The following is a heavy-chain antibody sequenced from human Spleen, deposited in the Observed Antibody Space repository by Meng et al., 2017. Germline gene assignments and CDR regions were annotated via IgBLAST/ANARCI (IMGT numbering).Heavy chain of an antibody. CDR1: GGSFRDYY. D-gene: IGHD4-11*01. V-gene: IGHV4-34*01. J-gene: IGHJ4*02. CDR3: ARGPTTMAHDFDY. CDR2: INHSGST. Sequence: QVPLPQRGPGLLQPSETPSLTCVVSGGSFRDYYWSWIRQPPGKGLEWIGEINHSGSTNYNPSLESRATISVDTSQNNLSLKLSSVTAADSAVYYCARGPTTMAHDFDYWGQGTLVTVSS.